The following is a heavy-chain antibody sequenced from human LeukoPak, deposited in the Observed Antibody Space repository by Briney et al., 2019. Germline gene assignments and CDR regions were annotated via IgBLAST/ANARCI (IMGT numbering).Heavy chain of an antibody. CDR3: ASFPDSSGYQYFQH. CDR1: GGSISSYY. Sequence: SETLSLTCTVSGGSISSYYWSWIRQPPGKGLEWIGYIYYSGSTNYNPSPKSRVTISVDTSKNQFSLKLSSVTAADTAVYYCASFPDSSGYQYFQHWGQGTLVTVSS. J-gene: IGHJ1*01. CDR2: IYYSGST. V-gene: IGHV4-59*01. D-gene: IGHD3-22*01.